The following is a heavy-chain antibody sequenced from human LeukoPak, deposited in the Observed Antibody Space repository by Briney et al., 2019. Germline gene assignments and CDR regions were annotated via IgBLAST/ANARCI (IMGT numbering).Heavy chain of an antibody. J-gene: IGHJ4*02. CDR3: AKGKQWLIPRPFDY. V-gene: IGHV3-23*01. CDR2: ISGSGGST. Sequence: GGSLRLSCVASGFTFSNYAMSWVRQAPGKGLEWVSAISGSGGSTFYADSVKGRFTISRDNSKNTLYLQMNSLRAEDTAVYYCAKGKQWLIPRPFDYWGQGTLVTVSS. D-gene: IGHD6-19*01. CDR1: GFTFSNYA.